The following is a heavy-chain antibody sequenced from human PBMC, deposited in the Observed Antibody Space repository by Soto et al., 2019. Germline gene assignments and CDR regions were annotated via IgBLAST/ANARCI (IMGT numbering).Heavy chain of an antibody. Sequence: GSLRLSCSASRFTFGGYAMSWVRQAPGKGPEWVSGITGNAANTVYADSVKGRFTISRDNSKNALYLQLNSLRAEDTAVYFCAKAARDCGGECYSSYFDSWGQGALVTVSS. CDR2: ITGNAANT. CDR3: AKAARDCGGECYSSYFDS. CDR1: RFTFGGYA. J-gene: IGHJ4*02. V-gene: IGHV3-23*01. D-gene: IGHD2-21*01.